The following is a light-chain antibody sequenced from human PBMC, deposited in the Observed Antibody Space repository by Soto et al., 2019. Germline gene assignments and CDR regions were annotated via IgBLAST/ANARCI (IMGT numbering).Light chain of an antibody. CDR3: QQYKDWPTLT. CDR1: QNININ. V-gene: IGKV3D-15*01. CDR2: GAS. Sequence: EIVMTQSPVILSVSPGERATLSCRASQNININLAWYQQRPGQAPRVLIYGASSRASGIPDRFSGSGSGIDFTLTINRLEPDDFAFYYCQQYKDWPTLTFGGGTRVDMK. J-gene: IGKJ4*01.